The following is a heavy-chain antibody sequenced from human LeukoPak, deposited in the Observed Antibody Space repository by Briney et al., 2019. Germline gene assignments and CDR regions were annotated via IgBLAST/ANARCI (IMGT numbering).Heavy chain of an antibody. CDR3: ARDTGPFDY. CDR2: IETDGKSA. Sequence: GGSLRLSCAVSGLTLSSYRMHWVRQAPGKGLVWVSAIETDGKSATYADSVKGRFTISRDNAKNTLYLQMNSLRAEDTAVYYCARDTGPFDYWGQGTLVTVSS. CDR1: GLTLSSYR. J-gene: IGHJ4*02. V-gene: IGHV3-74*01.